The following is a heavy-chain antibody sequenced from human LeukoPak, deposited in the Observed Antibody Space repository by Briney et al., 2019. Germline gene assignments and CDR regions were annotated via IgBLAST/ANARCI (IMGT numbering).Heavy chain of an antibody. D-gene: IGHD6-19*01. V-gene: IGHV3-30*04. J-gene: IGHJ4*02. CDR1: GFTFSSYA. CDR3: ARGDGGWYNSFDY. CDR2: ISYDGSNK. Sequence: GGSLRLSCAASGFTFSSYAMHWVRQAPGKGLEWVAVISYDGSNKYYADSVKGRFTISRDNSKNTLYLQMNSLRAEDTAVYYCARGDGGWYNSFDYWGQGTLDTVSS.